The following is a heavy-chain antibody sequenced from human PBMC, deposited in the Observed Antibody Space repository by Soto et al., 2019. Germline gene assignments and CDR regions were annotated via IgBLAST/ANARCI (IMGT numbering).Heavy chain of an antibody. CDR3: ANTNYDFWSGAYGMDV. D-gene: IGHD3-3*01. V-gene: IGHV1-8*01. CDR1: GYTFTSYD. J-gene: IGHJ6*02. CDR2: MNPNSGNT. Sequence: QVQLVQSGAEVKKPGASVKVSCKASGYTFTSYDINWVRQATGQGLEWMGWMNPNSGNTGYAQKFQGRVTMTRNTSISTAYMELSSVRSEDTAVYYCANTNYDFWSGAYGMDVWGQGTTVTVSS.